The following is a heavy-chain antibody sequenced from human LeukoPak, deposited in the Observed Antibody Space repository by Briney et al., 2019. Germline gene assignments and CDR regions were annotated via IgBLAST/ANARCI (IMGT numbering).Heavy chain of an antibody. J-gene: IGHJ3*02. V-gene: IGHV1-46*01. Sequence: ASVKVSFKGFGYTFTNYYMHWVRQAPGQGPEWMGIVNPNDGSTTYAQKFQGRVTMTRDISTTTVYMELSSLTSDDTAEYFCAIVSPMTTVARGQGAFDIWGQGTMVIVSA. CDR1: GYTFTNYY. CDR3: AIVSPMTTVARGQGAFDI. CDR2: VNPNDGST. D-gene: IGHD4-23*01.